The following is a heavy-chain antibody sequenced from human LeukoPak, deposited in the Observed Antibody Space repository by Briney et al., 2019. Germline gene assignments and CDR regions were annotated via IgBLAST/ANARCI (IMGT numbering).Heavy chain of an antibody. CDR2: IYYSGST. D-gene: IGHD6-19*01. J-gene: IGHJ4*02. CDR3: AKHDPGEYSCVWYYCDY. Sequence: SETLSLTCIVSGGSISSGTYYWGWIRQPPGKGLEWIGSIYYSGSTYYNPSLKSRVTISVDTSKNQFSLKLSSVTAADTAVYYWAKHDPGEYSCVWYYCDYWGQGTLVTVSS. CDR1: GGSISSGTYY. V-gene: IGHV4-39*01.